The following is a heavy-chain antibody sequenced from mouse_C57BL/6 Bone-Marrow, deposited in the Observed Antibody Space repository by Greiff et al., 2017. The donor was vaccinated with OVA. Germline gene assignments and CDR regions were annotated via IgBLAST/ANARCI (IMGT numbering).Heavy chain of an antibody. Sequence: QVQLQQSGAELVRPGTSVKLSCKASGYTFTNYWMHWVKQRPGQGLEWIGVIAPSDSYINYNQKFKGRATLTVDTSSSTAYRHLSSLTSEDSAVYYCAHYGSRLYLHYWGQGTSLTVSS. CDR3: AHYGSRLYLHY. CDR1: GYTFTNYW. CDR2: IAPSDSYI. V-gene: IGHV1-59*01. D-gene: IGHD1-1*01. J-gene: IGHJ2*02.